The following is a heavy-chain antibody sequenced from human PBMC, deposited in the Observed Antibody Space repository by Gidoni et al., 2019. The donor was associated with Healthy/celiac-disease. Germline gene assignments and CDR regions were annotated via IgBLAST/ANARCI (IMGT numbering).Heavy chain of an antibody. Sequence: EVQLLESGGGLVQPGGAIRLSCAASGFTVSSYAMSWVRQAPGQGLAWVSAISGSGGSTYYADSVKGRFTISRDHSQNPLYLQMNRLSAEATAVYYSAKDLSVISGWYFDYWGQGTLVTVSS. J-gene: IGHJ4*02. D-gene: IGHD6-19*01. CDR2: ISGSGGST. CDR3: AKDLSVISGWYFDY. V-gene: IGHV3-23*01. CDR1: GFTVSSYA.